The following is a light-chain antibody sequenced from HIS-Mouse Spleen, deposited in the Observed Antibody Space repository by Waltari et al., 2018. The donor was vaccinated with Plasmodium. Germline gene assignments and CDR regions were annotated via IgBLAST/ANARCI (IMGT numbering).Light chain of an antibody. CDR3: CSYAGSYTWV. V-gene: IGLV2-11*01. Sequence: QSALTQPRSVSGSPGQSVTISCTGTSSDVGGYNYVSCYQQHPGNAPKRMVYDVSKRPSGGPDRFSGSKSGNTASLTISGLQAEDEADYYCCSYAGSYTWVFGGGTKLTVL. CDR2: DVS. J-gene: IGLJ3*02. CDR1: SSDVGGYNY.